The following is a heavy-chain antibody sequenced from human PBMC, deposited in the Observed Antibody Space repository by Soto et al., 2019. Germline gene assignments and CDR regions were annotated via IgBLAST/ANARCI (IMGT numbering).Heavy chain of an antibody. CDR3: ARGNAVAAADRKGFDP. J-gene: IGHJ5*02. CDR2: ISAYNGNT. Sequence: ASVKVSCKASGYTFTSYGISWVRQAPGQGLEWMGWISAYNGNTNYAQKLQGRVTMTTDTSTSTAYMELRSLRSDDTALYYCARGNAVAAADRKGFDPWGQGTLVTVSS. CDR1: GYTFTSYG. V-gene: IGHV1-18*01. D-gene: IGHD6-13*01.